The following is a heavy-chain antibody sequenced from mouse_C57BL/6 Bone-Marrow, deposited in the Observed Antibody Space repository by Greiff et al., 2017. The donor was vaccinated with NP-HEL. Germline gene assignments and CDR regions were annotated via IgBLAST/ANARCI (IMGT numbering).Heavy chain of an antibody. V-gene: IGHV1-15*01. CDR1: GYTFTDYE. Sequence: QVQLQQSGAELVRPGASVTLSCKASGYTFTDYEMHWVKQTPVHGLEWIGAIDPETGGTAYNQKFKGKAILTADKSSSTAYMELHSLTSEDSAVYYWTRRGGSSYAAMDYWGQGTSVTVSS. D-gene: IGHD1-1*01. CDR3: TRRGGSSYAAMDY. CDR2: IDPETGGT. J-gene: IGHJ4*01.